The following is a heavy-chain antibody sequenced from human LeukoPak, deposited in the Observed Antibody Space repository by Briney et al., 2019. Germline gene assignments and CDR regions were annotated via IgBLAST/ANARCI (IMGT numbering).Heavy chain of an antibody. V-gene: IGHV3-66*02. Sequence: GGSLRLSCAASGFTVSSNYMSWVRRAPGKGLEWVSVIYSGGSTYYADSVKGRFTISRDNSKNTLYLQMNSLRAEDTAVYYCARVAPPRYCTNGVCYPPDYWGQGTLVTVSS. CDR2: IYSGGST. CDR3: ARVAPPRYCTNGVCYPPDY. J-gene: IGHJ4*02. D-gene: IGHD2-8*01. CDR1: GFTVSSNY.